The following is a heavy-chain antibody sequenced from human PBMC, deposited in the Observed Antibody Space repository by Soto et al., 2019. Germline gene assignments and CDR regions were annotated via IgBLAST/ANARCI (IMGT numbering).Heavy chain of an antibody. D-gene: IGHD3-10*01. Sequence: TLSLTCAVSGGSISSGGYSWSCIRQPPGKGLEWIGYIYHSGSTYYNPSLKSRVTISVDRSKNQFSLKLSSVTAADTAVHYCERSGSQKHTDYWGQGTLVTVSS. J-gene: IGHJ4*02. CDR3: ERSGSQKHTDY. CDR1: GGSISSGGYS. V-gene: IGHV4-30-2*01. CDR2: IYHSGST.